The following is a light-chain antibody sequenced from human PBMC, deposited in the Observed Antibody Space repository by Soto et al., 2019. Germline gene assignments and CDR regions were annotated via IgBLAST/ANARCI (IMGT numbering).Light chain of an antibody. Sequence: EIVLTQSPDTLSVSPGERATLSCRSSQSISRTLAWYQQKSGQPPRLLIYDASTRATGFPARFSGSGSGTEFTLTINSLQSDDFATYYCQQYDKSPPWTFGQGTKVDIK. CDR3: QQYDKSPPWT. J-gene: IGKJ1*01. CDR2: DAS. V-gene: IGKV3D-15*01. CDR1: QSISRT.